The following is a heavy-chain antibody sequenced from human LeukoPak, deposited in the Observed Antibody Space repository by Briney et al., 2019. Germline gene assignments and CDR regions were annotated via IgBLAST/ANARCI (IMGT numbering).Heavy chain of an antibody. V-gene: IGHV3-23*01. CDR1: GFTFSKYA. J-gene: IGHJ4*02. CDR2: ISGSGGST. CDR3: AEDPYYDFWSGYYYFDY. D-gene: IGHD3-3*01. Sequence: GSLRLSCAAFGFTFSKYAVSWVRQAPGKGLEWVSAISGSGGSTYYADSVKGRFTLSRDNSKNTLYLQMNSLRAEDTAVYYCAEDPYYDFWSGYYYFDYWGQGTLVTVSS.